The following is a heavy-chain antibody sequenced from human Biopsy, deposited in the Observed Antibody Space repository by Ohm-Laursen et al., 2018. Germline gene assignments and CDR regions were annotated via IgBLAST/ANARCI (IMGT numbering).Heavy chain of an antibody. CDR1: GYTFNTYD. D-gene: IGHD3-16*01. CDR3: AREGAFGDTDAYYGLDV. V-gene: IGHV1-8*01. Sequence: ASVKVSCKASGYTFNTYDINWVRQAAGQGPEWMGWMNPNSGDTGFAQKFQGRITMTRSTSITTAYMELTNLRSEDTAVYYCAREGAFGDTDAYYGLDVWGLGTTVTVSS. J-gene: IGHJ6*02. CDR2: MNPNSGDT.